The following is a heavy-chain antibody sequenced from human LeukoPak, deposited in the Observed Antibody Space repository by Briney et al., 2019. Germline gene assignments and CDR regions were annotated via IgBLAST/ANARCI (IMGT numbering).Heavy chain of an antibody. J-gene: IGHJ6*03. CDR3: ARVGYSYSINDWSRTGLGAYPSKYYYYMDV. Sequence: PSETLSLTCAVYGGSFSDYSWTWILQPPGKGLQCIGEINHSGGTNHNPSLMCRFIMSVDMSKNQISLKVSSVTAADTAVYYCARVGYSYSINDWSRTGLGAYPSKYYYYMDVWGKGTTVTVSS. CDR1: GGSFSDYS. D-gene: IGHD5-18*01. CDR2: INHSGGT. V-gene: IGHV4-34*01.